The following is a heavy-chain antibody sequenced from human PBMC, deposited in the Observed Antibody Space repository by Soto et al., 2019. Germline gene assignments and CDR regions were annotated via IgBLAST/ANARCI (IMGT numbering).Heavy chain of an antibody. CDR3: ARAGGYILYYYYYGMDV. D-gene: IGHD5-12*01. CDR1: GFTFSDYY. V-gene: IGHV3-11*01. Sequence: TGGSLRLSCAASGFTFSDYYMSWIRQAPGKGLEWVSYISSSGSTIYYADSVKGRFTISRDNAKNSLYLQMNSLRAEDTAVYYCARAGGYILYYYYYGMDVWGQGTTVTVSS. CDR2: ISSSGSTI. J-gene: IGHJ6*02.